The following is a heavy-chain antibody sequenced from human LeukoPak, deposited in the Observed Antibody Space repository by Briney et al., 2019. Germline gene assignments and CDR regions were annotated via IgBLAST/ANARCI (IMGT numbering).Heavy chain of an antibody. CDR1: GYSFTSYR. J-gene: IGHJ4*02. CDR3: ARTVAGTQPDY. CDR2: IYPDDSDT. D-gene: IGHD6-19*01. Sequence: GESLKISCKGSGYSFTSYRIAWVRQMPGKGLEWMGIIYPDDSDTRYSPSFQGQVTITADKSISTAYLQWSSLKASDNAMYFCARTVAGTQPDYWGQGTLVTVSS. V-gene: IGHV5-51*01.